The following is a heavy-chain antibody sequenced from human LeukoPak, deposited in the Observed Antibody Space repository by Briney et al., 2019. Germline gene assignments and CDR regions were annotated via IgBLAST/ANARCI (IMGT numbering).Heavy chain of an antibody. V-gene: IGHV3-23*01. CDR2: ISGNGGET. Sequence: GGSLRLSCAASGFTFSSYGMNWVRQAPGKGLEWVSGISGNGGETYSADSVKGRFTISRDNSKNTIYLQMNSLRPEDTALYYCARDNYYYYMDVWGNGTTDTVSS. CDR3: ARDNYYYYMDV. J-gene: IGHJ6*03. CDR1: GFTFSSYG.